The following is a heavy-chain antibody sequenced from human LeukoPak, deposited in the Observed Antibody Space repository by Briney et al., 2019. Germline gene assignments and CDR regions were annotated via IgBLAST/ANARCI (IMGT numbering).Heavy chain of an antibody. V-gene: IGHV3-30-3*01. J-gene: IGHJ4*02. CDR1: GFTFSSYV. CDR3: TREAYGILTAWDPKTFDY. D-gene: IGHD3-9*01. Sequence: GGSLRLSCAASGFTFSSYVMHWVRQAPGKGLEWVAVISYDGSNKYYADSVKGRFTISRDNSKHTLYLQMNGLRTEDTAVYYCTREAYGILTAWDPKTFDYWGQGALVTVSS. CDR2: ISYDGSNK.